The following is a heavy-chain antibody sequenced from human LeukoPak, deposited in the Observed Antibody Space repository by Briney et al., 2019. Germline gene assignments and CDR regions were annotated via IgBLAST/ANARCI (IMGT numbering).Heavy chain of an antibody. CDR1: GYTFTGYY. CDR3: ARRTLYGREPDY. D-gene: IGHD4-17*01. CDR2: INPNSGGT. J-gene: IGHJ4*02. Sequence: ASVKVSCKASGYTFTGYYMHWVRQAPGQGLEWMGWINPNSGGTNYPQKFQGRVTMTRDTSINTAYMELSRLRSDDTAVYYCARRTLYGREPDYWGQGTLVTVSS. V-gene: IGHV1-2*02.